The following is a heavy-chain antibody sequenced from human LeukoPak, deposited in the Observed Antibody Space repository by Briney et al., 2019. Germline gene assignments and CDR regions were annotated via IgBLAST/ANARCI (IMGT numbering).Heavy chain of an antibody. CDR2: ISAYNGNT. Sequence: GASVKVSCKGSGYTFTSYGISWVGQAPGQGLEWMGWISAYNGNTNYAQKLQGRATMTTATSTAYMELRSLRADDTAVYYCARDLSGSYYPYFDYWGQGTLVTVSS. CDR1: GYTFTSYG. V-gene: IGHV1-18*01. CDR3: ARDLSGSYYPYFDY. J-gene: IGHJ4*02. D-gene: IGHD1-26*01.